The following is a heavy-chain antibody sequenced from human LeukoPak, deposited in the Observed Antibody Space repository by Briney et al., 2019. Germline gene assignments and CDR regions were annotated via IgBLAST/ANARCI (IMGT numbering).Heavy chain of an antibody. CDR2: IYYSGST. V-gene: IGHV4-39*01. Sequence: SETLSLTCTVSGVSISSYYWGWIRQPPGKGLEWVGSIYYSGSTYYNPSLKSRVTISVDTSKNQFSLKLSSVTAADTAVYYCASPSSPSGSYDSYYYYYYGMDVWGQGTTVTVSS. J-gene: IGHJ6*02. D-gene: IGHD3-10*01. CDR3: ASPSSPSGSYDSYYYYYYGMDV. CDR1: GVSISSYY.